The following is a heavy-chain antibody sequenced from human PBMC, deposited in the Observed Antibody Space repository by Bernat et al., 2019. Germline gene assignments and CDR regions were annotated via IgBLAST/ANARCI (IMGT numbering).Heavy chain of an antibody. Sequence: QVQLVESGGGVVQPGRSLRLSCAASGFTFSSYGMHWVRQAPGKGLEWVAVISYDGSNKYYADSVKGRFTISRDNSKNTLYLQMNSLRAEDTAVYYCAKPRIAARPGFRGYFDYWGQGTLVTVSS. CDR1: GFTFSSYG. V-gene: IGHV3-30*18. D-gene: IGHD6-6*01. CDR2: ISYDGSNK. CDR3: AKPRIAARPGFRGYFDY. J-gene: IGHJ4*02.